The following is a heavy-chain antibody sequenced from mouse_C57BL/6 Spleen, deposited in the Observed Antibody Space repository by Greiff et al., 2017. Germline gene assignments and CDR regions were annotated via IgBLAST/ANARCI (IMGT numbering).Heavy chain of an antibody. V-gene: IGHV1-53*01. D-gene: IGHD2-14*01. CDR3: ASRNSYAFDY. J-gene: IGHJ2*01. CDR2: INPSNGGT. CDR1: GYTFTSYC. Sequence: VQLLQSGTELVKPGASVKLSCTASGYTFTSYCMPWVHQRPGQGLEWIGNINPSNGGTNYNEKFKSQVTLTVDKSSSTTYMQLSRLTSEDSAVYDCASRNSYAFDYWGQGTTLTVSS.